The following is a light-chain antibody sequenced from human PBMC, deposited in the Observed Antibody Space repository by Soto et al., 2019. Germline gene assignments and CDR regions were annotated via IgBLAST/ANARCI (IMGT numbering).Light chain of an antibody. V-gene: IGKV1-5*03. Sequence: DIQMTQSPSILSASVGDRVTITCRASQSISSRLAWYQQKPGKAPKLLIYKASSLESGVPSRFSGSGSGTEFTLTISSLQPDDFATYYCQQLRMYPSTFGGGTKVDIK. CDR2: KAS. CDR1: QSISSR. J-gene: IGKJ4*01. CDR3: QQLRMYPST.